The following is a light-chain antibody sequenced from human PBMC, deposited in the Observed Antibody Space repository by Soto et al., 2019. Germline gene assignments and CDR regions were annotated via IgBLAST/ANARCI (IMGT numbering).Light chain of an antibody. CDR1: QRINIY. CDR3: QQSFSTPT. J-gene: IGKJ5*01. Sequence: DVQMTQSPCSLSTSIGDIGTVTCRASQRINIYLNWYRQKPGKAPELLIYSASNLQSGVPSRFSGSGSGTDFTLTISGLQSEDFATYYCQQSFSTPTFGQGTRLEIK. V-gene: IGKV1-39*01. CDR2: SAS.